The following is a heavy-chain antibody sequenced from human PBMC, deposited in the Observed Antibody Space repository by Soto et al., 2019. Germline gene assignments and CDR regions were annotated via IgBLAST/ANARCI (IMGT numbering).Heavy chain of an antibody. V-gene: IGHV4-30-4*01. Sequence: QVQLQESGPGLVKPSQTLSLTCTVSGGSISSGDYYWSWIRQPPGKGLEWIGYIYYSGSTYYNPSLKSRVIIAVDTSKNQISLKLSSVTAADTAVYYCAGVRAGIRGDYLVDIWGQGTMVTVSS. CDR1: GGSISSGDYY. D-gene: IGHD3-10*01. CDR2: IYYSGST. CDR3: AGVRAGIRGDYLVDI. J-gene: IGHJ3*02.